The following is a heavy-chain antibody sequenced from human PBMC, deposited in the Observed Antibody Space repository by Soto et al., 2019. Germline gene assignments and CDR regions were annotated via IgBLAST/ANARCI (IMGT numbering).Heavy chain of an antibody. D-gene: IGHD6-6*01. CDR1: RDSMNSGGYY. CDR3: ARRGGSSYGYYYYAMDV. J-gene: IGHJ6*02. V-gene: IGHV4-31*03. Sequence: TLSLTFSVSRDSMNSGGYYWSWIRQHPGKGLEWIGYIYSNGDTYYNPSLKSRVTISVDTSKNQFSLNLTSVTAADTAVYYCARRGGSSYGYYYYAMDVWGQGTTVTVSS. CDR2: IYSNGDT.